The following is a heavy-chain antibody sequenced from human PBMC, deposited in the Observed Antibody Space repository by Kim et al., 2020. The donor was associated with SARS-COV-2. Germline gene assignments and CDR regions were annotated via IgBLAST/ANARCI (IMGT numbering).Heavy chain of an antibody. V-gene: IGHV3-43*01. CDR2: ST. D-gene: IGHD1-26*01. J-gene: IGHJ4*02. Sequence: STYYADSVKGRFTISRDNSKNSLYLQMNSLRTEDTALYYCAKDLMGATGGWGQGTLVTVSS. CDR3: AKDLMGATGG.